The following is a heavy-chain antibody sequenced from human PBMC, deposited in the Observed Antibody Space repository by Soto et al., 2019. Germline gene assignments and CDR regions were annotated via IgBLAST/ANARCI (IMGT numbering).Heavy chain of an antibody. CDR3: TTAENYYDSSSFDY. V-gene: IGHV3-15*01. CDR1: GFTFNNAW. CDR2: IKSKTDGGTT. Sequence: GGSLRLSCVASGFTFNNAWMNWVRQAPGKGLEWVGRIKSKTDGGTTDYAALVKGRFTISRDDSKTTLYLQMNGLKTEDTAVYYCTTAENYYDSSSFDYWGQGTLVTVS. D-gene: IGHD3-22*01. J-gene: IGHJ4*02.